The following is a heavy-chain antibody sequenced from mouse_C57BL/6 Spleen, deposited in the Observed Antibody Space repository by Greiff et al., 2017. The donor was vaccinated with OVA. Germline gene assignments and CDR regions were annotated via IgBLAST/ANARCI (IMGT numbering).Heavy chain of an antibody. D-gene: IGHD1-1*01. V-gene: IGHV1-81*01. Sequence: VQRVESGAELARPGASVKLSCKASGYTFTSYGISWVKQRTGQGLEWIGEIYPRSGNTYYNEKFKGKATLTADTSSRTAYMELRSLTSEDSAVYCCARGPTVVATRFDYWGQGTTLTVSS. CDR3: ARGPTVVATRFDY. CDR2: IYPRSGNT. CDR1: GYTFTSYG. J-gene: IGHJ2*01.